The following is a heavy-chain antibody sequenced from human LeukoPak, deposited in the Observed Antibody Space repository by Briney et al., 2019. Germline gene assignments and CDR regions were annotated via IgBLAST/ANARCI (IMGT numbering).Heavy chain of an antibody. D-gene: IGHD2/OR15-2a*01. CDR1: GGSFSGYY. Sequence: SETLSLTCAVYGGSFSGYYWSWIRQPPGKGLEWIGEINHSGSTNYNPSLKSRVTISVDTSKNQFSLKLSSVTAADTAVYYCARAAVSRGSLTTFDYWGQGTLVTVSS. CDR3: ARAAVSRGSLTTFDY. V-gene: IGHV4-34*01. CDR2: INHSGST. J-gene: IGHJ4*02.